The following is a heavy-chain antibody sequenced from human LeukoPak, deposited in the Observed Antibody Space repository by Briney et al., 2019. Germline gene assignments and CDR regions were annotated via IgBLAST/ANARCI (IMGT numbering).Heavy chain of an antibody. CDR1: GGSISSGGYY. CDR2: IYYSGST. J-gene: IGHJ4*02. Sequence: SETLSLTCTVSGGSISSGGYYWSWIRQHPGKGLEWIGYIYYSGSTYYNPSLKGRVTISVDTSKNQFSLKLSSVTAADTAVYYCARAEPSSSINQVFDYWGQGTLVTVSS. CDR3: ARAEPSSSINQVFDY. D-gene: IGHD6-6*01. V-gene: IGHV4-31*03.